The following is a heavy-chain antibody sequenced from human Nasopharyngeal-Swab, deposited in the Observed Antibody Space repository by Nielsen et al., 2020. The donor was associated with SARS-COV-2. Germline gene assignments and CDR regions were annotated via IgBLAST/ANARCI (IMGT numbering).Heavy chain of an antibody. V-gene: IGHV1-3*01. CDR3: ARDFRQRWELLHYYYYYGMDV. J-gene: IGHJ6*02. CDR1: GYTFTSYA. D-gene: IGHD1-26*01. Sequence: ASVKVSCKASGYTFTSYAMHWVRQAPGQRLEWMGWINAGNGKTKYSQKFQGRVTITRDTSASTAYMELSSLRSEDTAVYYCARDFRQRWELLHYYYYYGMDVWGQGTTVTVSS. CDR2: INAGNGKT.